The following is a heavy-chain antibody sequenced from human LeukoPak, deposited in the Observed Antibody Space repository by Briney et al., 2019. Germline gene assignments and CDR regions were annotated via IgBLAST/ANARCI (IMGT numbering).Heavy chain of an antibody. CDR3: ARDGGYDFWSGYYQDY. V-gene: IGHV3-30-3*01. D-gene: IGHD3-3*01. Sequence: GGSLRLSCAASGFTFSRYAMHWVRQAPGEGLEWVALISYDANIGSNKYYADSVKGRFTISRDNSKNTLYLQMNSLRAEDTAVYYCARDGGYDFWSGYYQDYWGQGTLVTVSS. J-gene: IGHJ4*02. CDR2: ISYDANIGSNK. CDR1: GFTFSRYA.